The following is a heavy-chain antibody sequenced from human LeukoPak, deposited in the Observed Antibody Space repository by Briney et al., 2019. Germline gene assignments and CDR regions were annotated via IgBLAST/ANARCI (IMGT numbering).Heavy chain of an antibody. V-gene: IGHV4-59*01. Sequence: SETLSLTCTVSGGSISSYYWSWIPQPPGKGLEWIGYIYYSGSTNYNPSVKSRVTISVDTSKNQFSLKLNSVTAADTAVYYCARVDAIVGAPPDDVFDIWHEGTFVAVSS. CDR1: GGSISSYY. CDR3: ARVDAIVGAPPDDVFDI. J-gene: IGHJ3*02. D-gene: IGHD1-26*01. CDR2: IYYSGST.